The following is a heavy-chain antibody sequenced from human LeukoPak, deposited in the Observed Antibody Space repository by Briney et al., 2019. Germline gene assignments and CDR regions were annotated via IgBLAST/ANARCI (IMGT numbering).Heavy chain of an antibody. CDR1: GGSISSYY. CDR2: IYTSGSI. Sequence: PSETLSLTCTVSGGSISSYYWSWIRQPAGKGLEWIGGIYTSGSINYNPSLRSRVTLSLDTSKNQFSLKLSSVTAADTAIYYCARENSLPDIWGPGTMVTVSS. CDR3: ARENSLPDI. J-gene: IGHJ3*02. V-gene: IGHV4-4*07. D-gene: IGHD4-23*01.